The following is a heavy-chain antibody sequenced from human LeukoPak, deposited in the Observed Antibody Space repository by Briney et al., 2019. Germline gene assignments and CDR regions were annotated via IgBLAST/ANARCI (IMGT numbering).Heavy chain of an antibody. J-gene: IGHJ6*03. CDR2: ISSSGSTI. Sequence: HPGGSLRLSCAASGFTFSSYEMIWVRQAPGQGLEWVSYISSSGSTIYYADSVKGRFTISRDNAKNSLYLQMNSLRAEDTAVYYCARAPYTIFGAMDVWGKGTTVTVSS. CDR1: GFTFSSYE. CDR3: ARAPYTIFGAMDV. D-gene: IGHD3-3*01. V-gene: IGHV3-48*03.